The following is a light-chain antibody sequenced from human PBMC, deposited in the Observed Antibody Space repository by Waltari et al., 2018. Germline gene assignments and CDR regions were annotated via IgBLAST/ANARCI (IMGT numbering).Light chain of an antibody. CDR1: DSDVGAYDF. J-gene: IGLJ1*01. CDR3: SSYTTSSAPGV. V-gene: IGLV2-14*01. Sequence: QSALTQPASVSGSPGQSITIPCPGTDSDVGAYDFFSWYQQHPGKAPHLIIYEVSNRPSGISNRFSASKSGNTASLTISGLQAEDEADYYCSSYTTSSAPGVFGTGTRVTVL. CDR2: EVS.